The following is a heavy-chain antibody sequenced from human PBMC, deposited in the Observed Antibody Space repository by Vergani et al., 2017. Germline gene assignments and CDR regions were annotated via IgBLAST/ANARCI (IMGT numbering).Heavy chain of an antibody. CDR2: IYHSGST. V-gene: IGHV4-30-2*01. J-gene: IGHJ4*02. CDR1: GGSISSGGYS. CDR3: ARGGGQGYSGYDSLYPFDY. Sequence: QLQLQESGPGLVKPSETLSLTCAVSGGSISSGGYSWSWIRQQPGKGLEWIGYIYHSGSTYYNPALKSRVTISVDRSKNQFSLKLSSVTAADTAVYYCARGGGQGYSGYDSLYPFDYWGQGTLVPVSS. D-gene: IGHD5-12*01.